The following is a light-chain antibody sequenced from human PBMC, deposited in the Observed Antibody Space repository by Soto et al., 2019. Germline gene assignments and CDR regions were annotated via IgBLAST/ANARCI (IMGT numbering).Light chain of an antibody. J-gene: IGKJ5*01. CDR3: QQRNVWPPIT. V-gene: IGKV3-11*01. CDR2: DAS. CDR1: QSVRTS. Sequence: EVVLTQSPATLSLSAGERATTSCRASQSVRTSLAWYQHKPGQAPRLVIYDASLRANGVPARFGGSGSGTDFTLTINSLEPEDFAAYYCQQRNVWPPITFGQGTRLEIK.